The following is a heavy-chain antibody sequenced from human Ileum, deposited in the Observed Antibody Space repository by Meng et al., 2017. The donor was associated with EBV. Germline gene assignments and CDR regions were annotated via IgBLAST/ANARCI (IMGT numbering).Heavy chain of an antibody. J-gene: IGHJ5*02. CDR1: GGSFSNYY. CDR3: ARYGTCGANSFYCFDP. D-gene: IGHD4-23*01. V-gene: IGHV4-34*01. CDR2: ISHTGTT. Sequence: QVQLKRGGAGLLKPSETLSLTCGVYGGSFSNYYWTWIRQPPGKGLEWIGEISHTGTTKYNPSLKNRVTISLDTSNNQFSLNLNSVTAADTALYYCARYGTCGANSFYCFDPWGQGTLVTVSS.